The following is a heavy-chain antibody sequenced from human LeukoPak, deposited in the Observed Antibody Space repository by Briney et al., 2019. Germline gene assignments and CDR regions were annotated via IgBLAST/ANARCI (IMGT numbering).Heavy chain of an antibody. V-gene: IGHV3-7*01. CDR2: IKGDESAR. J-gene: IGHJ4*02. CDR3: ARDVVGSLDY. Sequence: GGSLRLSCAASGFTFSTYWMAWVRQAPGKGLEWVADIKGDESARHQADSVKGRFTISRDNTQNSVYLQMTSLRGEDTAVYYCARDVVGSLDYWGRGTLVTVSS. CDR1: GFTFSTYW. D-gene: IGHD1-26*01.